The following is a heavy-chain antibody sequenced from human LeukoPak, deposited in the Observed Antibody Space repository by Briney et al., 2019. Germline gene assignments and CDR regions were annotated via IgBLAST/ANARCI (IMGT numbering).Heavy chain of an antibody. CDR1: GFTFSTYW. D-gene: IGHD1-14*01. J-gene: IGHJ4*02. Sequence: GGSLSLSCAASGFTFSTYWMSWVRQAPGKGLEWVANIREDGGEKYSVDSVKGRFTISRDNAINTLYLEMNSLRAEDTGLYYCARDRFLRRPEPAYYWGQGTLVTVSS. V-gene: IGHV3-7*01. CDR3: ARDRFLRRPEPAYY. CDR2: IREDGGEK.